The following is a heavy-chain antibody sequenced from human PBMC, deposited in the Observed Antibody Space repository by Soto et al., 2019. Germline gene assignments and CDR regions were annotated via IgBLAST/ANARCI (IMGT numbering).Heavy chain of an antibody. Sequence: SETLSLTCTVSGGSIRGFYWSWVRQSPGKGLKWIGYTFHNGDTSYNPSLEGRVTISVDTSVNQFFLKLRSVTAADTAIYYCAKGGWELTRWGQGTLVTVSS. CDR1: GGSIRGFY. D-gene: IGHD1-26*01. CDR3: AKGGWELTR. V-gene: IGHV4-59*01. CDR2: TFHNGDT. J-gene: IGHJ4*02.